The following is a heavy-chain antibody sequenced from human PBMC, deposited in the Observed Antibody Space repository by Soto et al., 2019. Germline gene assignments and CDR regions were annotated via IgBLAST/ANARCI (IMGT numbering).Heavy chain of an antibody. Sequence: GSLRLSCAASGFTFSSYAMSWVRQAPGKGLEWVSAISGSGGSTYYADSVKGRFTISRDNSKNTLYLQMNSLRAEDTAVYYCAKSTRIKFYDSSGLAPGYWGQGTLVTVSS. J-gene: IGHJ4*02. D-gene: IGHD3-22*01. CDR1: GFTFSSYA. CDR2: ISGSGGST. V-gene: IGHV3-23*01. CDR3: AKSTRIKFYDSSGLAPGY.